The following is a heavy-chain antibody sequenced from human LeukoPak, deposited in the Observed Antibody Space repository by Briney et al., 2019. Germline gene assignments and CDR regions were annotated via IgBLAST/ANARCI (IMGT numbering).Heavy chain of an antibody. V-gene: IGHV3-21*05. CDR2: ISSSSTYT. Sequence: GGSLRLSCAASGFTFSSYEMNWVRQAPGKGLEWVSYISSSSTYTNYADSVKGRFTISRDNAKNSLYLQMNSLRAEDTAVYYCARAYSYGPDYWGQGTLVTVSS. CDR3: ARAYSYGPDY. CDR1: GFTFSSYE. D-gene: IGHD5-18*01. J-gene: IGHJ4*02.